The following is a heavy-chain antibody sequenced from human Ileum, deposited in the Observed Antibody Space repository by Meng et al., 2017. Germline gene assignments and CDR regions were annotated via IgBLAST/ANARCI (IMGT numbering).Heavy chain of an antibody. J-gene: IGHJ4*01. V-gene: IGHV4-4*07. D-gene: IGHD3-10*01. CDR3: ARGYGSLTREAFDY. Sequence: GSLRLSCTVSSGSISNSYWSWIRQPAGKGLEWIGRVYSSGITDYNPSLKSRVTLSVDTSKNQFSLKLTSVTAADTAVYYCARGYGSLTREAFDYWGHGTLVTVSS. CDR2: VYSSGIT. CDR1: SGSISNSY.